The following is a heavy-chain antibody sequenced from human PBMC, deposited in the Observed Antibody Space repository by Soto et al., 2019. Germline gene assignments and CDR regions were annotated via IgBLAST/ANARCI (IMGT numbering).Heavy chain of an antibody. V-gene: IGHV4-59*08. Sequence: SETLSLTCTVSGDPISTDYWSWIRQSPGKGLEWIGFIYYGGSTNYNPSLKSRVTISVDTPKNQFSLKLSSVTAADTAVYYCAKNWNWGSLVHWGQGTLVTVS. D-gene: IGHD7-27*01. CDR3: AKNWNWGSLVH. CDR2: IYYGGST. J-gene: IGHJ4*02. CDR1: GDPISTDY.